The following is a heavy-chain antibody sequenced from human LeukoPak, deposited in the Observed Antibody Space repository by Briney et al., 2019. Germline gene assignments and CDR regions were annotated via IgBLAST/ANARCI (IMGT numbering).Heavy chain of an antibody. D-gene: IGHD3-10*01. J-gene: IGHJ4*02. CDR1: GFTVSSNY. Sequence: PGGSPRLSCAASGFTVSSNYMSWVRQAPGKGLEWVSVIYSGGSTYYADSVKGRFTISRDNSKNTLYLQMNSLRAEDTAVYYCARSPLRMVREAYFDYWGQGTLVTVSS. CDR2: IYSGGST. CDR3: ARSPLRMVREAYFDY. V-gene: IGHV3-53*01.